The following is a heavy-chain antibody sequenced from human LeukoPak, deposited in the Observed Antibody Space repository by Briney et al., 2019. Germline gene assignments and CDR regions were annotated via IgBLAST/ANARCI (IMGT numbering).Heavy chain of an antibody. CDR1: GFTFSSYA. V-gene: IGHV3-23*01. J-gene: IGHJ4*02. CDR3: AKDNLYDYVWGSYLGGLDY. D-gene: IGHD3-16*02. CDR2: ISGSGGST. Sequence: GGSLRLSCAASGFTFSSYAVSWVRQAPGKGLEWVSAISGSGGSTYYADSVKGRFTISRDNSKNTLYLQMNSLRAEDTAVYYCAKDNLYDYVWGSYLGGLDYWGQGTLVTVSS.